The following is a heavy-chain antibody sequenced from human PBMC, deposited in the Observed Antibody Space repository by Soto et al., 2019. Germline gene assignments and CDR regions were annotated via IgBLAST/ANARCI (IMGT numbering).Heavy chain of an antibody. CDR3: ARDQGITTFGVYSMYYYGMDV. V-gene: IGHV1-18*01. Sequence: ASVKVSCKASGYTFTSYGISWVRQAPGQGLEWMGWISAYNGNTNYAQKLQGRVTMTTDTSTSTVYMELSSLRSDDTAVYYCARDQGITTFGVYSMYYYGMDVWGQGTTVTVSS. D-gene: IGHD3-3*01. J-gene: IGHJ6*02. CDR1: GYTFTSYG. CDR2: ISAYNGNT.